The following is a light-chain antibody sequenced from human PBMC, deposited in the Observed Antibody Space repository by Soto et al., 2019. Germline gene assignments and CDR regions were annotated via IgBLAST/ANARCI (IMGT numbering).Light chain of an antibody. CDR3: QAWDSSSYVV. J-gene: IGLJ2*01. CDR1: KLGDKY. Sequence: SYELTQPHSVSVSPGQTASITCSGDKLGDKYACWYQQKPGQSPVLVIYQDSKRPSGIPDRFSGSNSGNTATLTISGTQAMDEADYYCQAWDSSSYVVFGGGTKLTVL. CDR2: QDS. V-gene: IGLV3-1*01.